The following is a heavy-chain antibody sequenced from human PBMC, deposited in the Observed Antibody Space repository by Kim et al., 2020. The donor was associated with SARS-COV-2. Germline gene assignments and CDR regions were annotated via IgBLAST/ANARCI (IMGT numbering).Heavy chain of an antibody. D-gene: IGHD3-9*01. CDR2: IYSGGSST. CDR1: GFIFSSYA. Sequence: GGSLRLSCAASGFIFSSYAMSWVRQAPGKGLEWVSVIYSGGSSTYYADSVKGRFTISRDNSKNTLYLQMNSLRAEDTAEYYCAKHQYFDGNYYYYALDVWGQGTTVTVSS. J-gene: IGHJ6*02. CDR3: AKHQYFDGNYYYYALDV. V-gene: IGHV3-23*03.